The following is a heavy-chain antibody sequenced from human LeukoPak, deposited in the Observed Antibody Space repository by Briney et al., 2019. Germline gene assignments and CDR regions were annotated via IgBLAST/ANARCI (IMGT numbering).Heavy chain of an antibody. CDR2: ISWNSGSI. Sequence: PGGSLRLSCAASGYTFDDYAMHWVRQAPGKGLGWVSGISWNSGSIGYADSVKGRFTISRDNAKNSLYLQMNSLRAEDTALYYCAKDSTPHSHYYDSSGYGYWGQGTLVTVSS. CDR1: GYTFDDYA. J-gene: IGHJ4*02. V-gene: IGHV3-9*01. CDR3: AKDSTPHSHYYDSSGYGY. D-gene: IGHD3-22*01.